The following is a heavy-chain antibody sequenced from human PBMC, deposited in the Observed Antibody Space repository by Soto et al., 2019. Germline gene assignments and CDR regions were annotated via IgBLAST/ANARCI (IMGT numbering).Heavy chain of an antibody. J-gene: IGHJ4*02. CDR2: IYPGDSDT. CDR3: ARAAAATDFDY. Sequence: GESLKISFKGSGYSFTNYWIGWVRQMPGKGLEWMGIIYPGDSDTRYSPSFQGQVIISADKSISTAYLQWSSLKASDAAMYYCARAAAATDFDYWGQGTLVTVSS. V-gene: IGHV5-51*01. CDR1: GYSFTNYW. D-gene: IGHD6-13*01.